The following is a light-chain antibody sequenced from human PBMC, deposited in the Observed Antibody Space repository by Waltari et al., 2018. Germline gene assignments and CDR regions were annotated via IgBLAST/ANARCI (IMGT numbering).Light chain of an antibody. Sequence: DIQMTQSPSSLSASVGDRVTITCRASQGINNYLSWYQQKPGKVPKRLIYYASSLESGVPSRFSGSGSGTDYTLTISSLQPEDIATYYCQQYDNFPFTFGPGTKLDIK. J-gene: IGKJ3*01. CDR1: QGINNY. CDR2: YAS. V-gene: IGKV1-33*01. CDR3: QQYDNFPFT.